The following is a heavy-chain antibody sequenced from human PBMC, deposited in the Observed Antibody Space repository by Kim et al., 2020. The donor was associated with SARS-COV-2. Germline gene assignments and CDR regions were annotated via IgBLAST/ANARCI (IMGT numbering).Heavy chain of an antibody. J-gene: IGHJ4*02. CDR2: ISAYNGNT. V-gene: IGHV1-18*01. CDR3: ARNDYYGSGRGYFDY. Sequence: ASVKVSCKASGYTFTSYGISWVRQAPGQGLEWMGWISAYNGNTNYAQKLQGRVTMTTDTSTSTAYMELRSLRSDDTAVYYCARNDYYGSGRGYFDYWGQGTLVTVSS. CDR1: GYTFTSYG. D-gene: IGHD3-10*01.